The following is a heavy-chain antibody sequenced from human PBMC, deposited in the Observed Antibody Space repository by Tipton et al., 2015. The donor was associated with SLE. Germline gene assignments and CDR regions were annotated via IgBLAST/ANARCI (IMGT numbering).Heavy chain of an antibody. D-gene: IGHD3-10*01. Sequence: QSGPEVKKPGASVKVSCKASGYTFTSYYMHWVRQAPGQGLEWMGWINPNSGGTNYAQKFQGRVTMTRDTSISTAYMELSRLRSDATAVYYCARVRITMVRYVRRHSYGMDVWCQVASFTDSS. V-gene: IGHV1-2*02. J-gene: IGHJ6*02. CDR3: ARVRITMVRYVRRHSYGMDV. CDR1: GYTFTSYY. CDR2: INPNSGGT.